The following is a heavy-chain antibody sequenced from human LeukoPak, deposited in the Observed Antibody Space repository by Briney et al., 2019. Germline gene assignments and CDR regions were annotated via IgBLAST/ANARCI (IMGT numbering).Heavy chain of an antibody. CDR1: GYTFTSYG. V-gene: IGHV1-18*01. Sequence: GASVKVSCKASGYTFTSYGISWVRQAPGQGLEWMGWISAYNGNTNYAQKLQGRVTMTTDTSTSTAYMELRSLRSDDTAVYYCARVYRSGWLYYYYYMDVWGKGTTVTVSS. D-gene: IGHD2-15*01. CDR2: ISAYNGNT. CDR3: ARVYRSGWLYYYYYMDV. J-gene: IGHJ6*03.